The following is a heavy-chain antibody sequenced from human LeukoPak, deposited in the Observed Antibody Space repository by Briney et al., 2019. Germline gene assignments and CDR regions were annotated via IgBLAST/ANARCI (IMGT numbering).Heavy chain of an antibody. V-gene: IGHV3-33*01. D-gene: IGHD6-13*01. Sequence: PGGSLRLSCVPSGFTFSEFAMHWVRQVPDKGLEWVAAIWYDGSDKYYADSVKGRFTISRDNSKNTLYLQMNSLRAEDTAVYYCARDWAGMTAPGPFDYWGQGTLVTVSS. CDR2: IWYDGSDK. CDR3: ARDWAGMTAPGPFDY. J-gene: IGHJ4*02. CDR1: GFTFSEFA.